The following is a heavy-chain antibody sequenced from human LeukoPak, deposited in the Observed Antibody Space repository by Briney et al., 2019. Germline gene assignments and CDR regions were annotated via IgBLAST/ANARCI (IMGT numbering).Heavy chain of an antibody. V-gene: IGHV6-1*01. CDR3: AGSGNYFGAFDI. CDR1: GDSVSSISAA. J-gene: IGHJ3*02. CDR2: TFYRSKWYN. Sequence: SQTLSLTCAISGDSVSSISAAWNWNRQSPSRGLEWLGRTFYRSKWYNDYALSVKSRITIIPDTSKNHFSLQLNSVAPEDTAVYYCAGSGNYFGAFDIWGQGTMVTVSS. D-gene: IGHD1-26*01.